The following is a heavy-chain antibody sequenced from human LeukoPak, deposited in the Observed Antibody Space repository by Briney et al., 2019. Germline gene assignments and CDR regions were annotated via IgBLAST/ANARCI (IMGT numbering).Heavy chain of an antibody. J-gene: IGHJ4*02. CDR1: GFPFRSYT. Sequence: PGGSLRLSCAASGFPFRSYTMNWVRQAPGKGLKWLSYISSSSSPIYYADSVKGRFTISRDSAKNSLYLQMNSLRDEDTAVYYCATEDSGRFHWGQGTLVTVSS. CDR3: ATEDSGRFH. D-gene: IGHD6-19*01. V-gene: IGHV3-48*02. CDR2: ISSSSSPI.